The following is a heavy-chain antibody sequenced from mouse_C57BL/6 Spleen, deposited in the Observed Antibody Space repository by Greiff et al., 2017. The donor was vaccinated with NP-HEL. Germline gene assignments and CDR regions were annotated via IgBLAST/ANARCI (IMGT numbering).Heavy chain of an antibody. D-gene: IGHD3-2*02. V-gene: IGHV1-53*01. J-gene: IGHJ4*01. CDR3: ALETAQAIYAMDY. CDR2: INPSNGGT. Sequence: VQLQQPGTELVKPGASVKLSCKASGYTFTSYWMHWVKQRPGQGLEWIGNINPSNGGTNYNEKFKSKATLTVDKSSSTAYMQLSSLTSEDSAVYYCALETAQAIYAMDYWGQGTSVTVSS. CDR1: GYTFTSYW.